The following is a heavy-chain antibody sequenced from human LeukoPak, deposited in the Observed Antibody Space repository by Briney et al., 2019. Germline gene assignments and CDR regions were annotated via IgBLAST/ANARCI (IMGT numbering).Heavy chain of an antibody. J-gene: IGHJ6*02. V-gene: IGHV1-24*01. Sequence: ASEKVSCKVSGYTLTELSMHWVRQARGKGVDWVGGFDPEDGETIYAQKFQGRVTMTEDTSTDTAYMELSSLRSEDTAVYYCATATYLRYYYYGMDVWGQGTTVTVSS. D-gene: IGHD1-26*01. CDR2: FDPEDGET. CDR3: ATATYLRYYYYGMDV. CDR1: GYTLTELS.